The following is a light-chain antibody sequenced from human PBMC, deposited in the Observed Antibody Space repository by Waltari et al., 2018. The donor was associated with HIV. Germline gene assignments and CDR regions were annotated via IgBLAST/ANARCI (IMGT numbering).Light chain of an antibody. CDR1: QGITSS. J-gene: IGKJ4*01. CDR2: DAS. Sequence: AIRMTQSPSSFSASTGDRVTLTCRASQGITSSLAWYQQKPGKAPKLLIYDASTLQSAVPSRFSGSGSGTDFTLTISCLQSEDFATYYCQQYYSYPLTFGGGTNVEIK. V-gene: IGKV1-8*01. CDR3: QQYYSYPLT.